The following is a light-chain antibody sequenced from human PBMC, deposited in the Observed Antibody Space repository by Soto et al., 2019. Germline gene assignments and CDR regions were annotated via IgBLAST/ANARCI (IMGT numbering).Light chain of an antibody. J-gene: IGKJ1*01. CDR2: VAS. CDR3: QQYNSYWT. V-gene: IGKV1-5*01. Sequence: DIQMTQSPSSLSASVGDRVTITCRASQSISRYLNWYQQKPGKAPNLLIYVASSLQSGVPSRFSGSGSGTEFTLTISSLQPDDFATYYCQQYNSYWTFGQGTKVDIK. CDR1: QSISRY.